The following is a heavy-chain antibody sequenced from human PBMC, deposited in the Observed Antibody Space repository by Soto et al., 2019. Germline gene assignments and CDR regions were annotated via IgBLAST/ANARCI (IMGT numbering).Heavy chain of an antibody. CDR3: ARDSELLWFGELGADAFDI. V-gene: IGHV3-21*01. J-gene: IGHJ3*02. Sequence: GSLRLSCAASGFTFSSYSMNWVRQAPGKGLEWVSSISSSSSYIYYADSVKGRFTISRDNAKNSLYLQMNSLRAEDTAVYYCARDSELLWFGELGADAFDIWGQGTMVTVSS. CDR2: ISSSSSYI. D-gene: IGHD3-10*01. CDR1: GFTFSSYS.